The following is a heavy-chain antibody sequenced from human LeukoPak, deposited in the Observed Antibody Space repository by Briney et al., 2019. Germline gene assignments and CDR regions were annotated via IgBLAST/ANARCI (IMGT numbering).Heavy chain of an antibody. CDR3: ARDHSSGWYGVDY. Sequence: GASVKVSCQASGYSFTSYGISWVRQAPGQGLEWMGWISAYNGNTKYAQKFQGRVTMTTDTSTSTAYMELRSLRSDDTAVYYCARDHSSGWYGVDYWGQGTLVTVSS. J-gene: IGHJ4*02. CDR2: ISAYNGNT. D-gene: IGHD6-19*01. CDR1: GYSFTSYG. V-gene: IGHV1-18*01.